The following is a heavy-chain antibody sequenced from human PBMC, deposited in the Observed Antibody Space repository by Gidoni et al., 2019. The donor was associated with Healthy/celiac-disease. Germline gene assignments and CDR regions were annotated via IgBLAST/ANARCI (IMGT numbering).Heavy chain of an antibody. CDR2: IGYDGSNK. CDR3: ARVDCGGDCPYWYFDL. D-gene: IGHD2-21*02. CDR1: GFTFSTYG. Sequence: QVQLVESGGGVVQPGRSLRLSCAASGFTFSTYGMHWVRQAPGKGLEWVAVIGYDGSNKYYADSVKGRFTISRDNSKNTLYLQMNSLRAEDTAVYYCARVDCGGDCPYWYFDLWGRGTLVTVSS. V-gene: IGHV3-33*01. J-gene: IGHJ2*01.